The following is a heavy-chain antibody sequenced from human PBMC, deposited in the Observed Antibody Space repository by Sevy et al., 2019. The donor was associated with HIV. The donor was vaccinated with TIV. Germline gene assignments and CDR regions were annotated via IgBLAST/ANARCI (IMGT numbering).Heavy chain of an antibody. CDR1: GFTFSDYY. Sequence: GGSLRLSCAASGFTFSDYYMSWIRQAPGKGLEWVSYISSSSSYTTYSDSVKGRFTISRDNAKNSLYLQMNSLRAEDTAVYYCARVCHTADRNYYYYLDVWGKGTTVTVSS. V-gene: IGHV3-11*06. D-gene: IGHD5-18*01. CDR2: ISSSSSYT. CDR3: ARVCHTADRNYYYYLDV. J-gene: IGHJ6*03.